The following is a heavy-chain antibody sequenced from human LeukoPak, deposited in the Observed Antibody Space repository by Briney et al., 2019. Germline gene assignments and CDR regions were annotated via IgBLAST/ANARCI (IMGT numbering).Heavy chain of an antibody. J-gene: IGHJ4*02. Sequence: GGSLRLSCAASGFTFSSYSMNWVRQAPGKGLEWVSSISSSSSYINYADSVKGRFTISRDNAKNSLYLQMNSLRAEDTAVYYCARSGEWELGNYFDYWGQGTLVTVSS. CDR3: ARSGEWELGNYFDY. CDR1: GFTFSSYS. CDR2: ISSSSSYI. V-gene: IGHV3-21*01. D-gene: IGHD1-26*01.